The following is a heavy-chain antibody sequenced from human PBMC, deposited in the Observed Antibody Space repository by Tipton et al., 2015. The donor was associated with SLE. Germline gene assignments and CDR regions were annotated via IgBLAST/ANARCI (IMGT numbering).Heavy chain of an antibody. J-gene: IGHJ4*02. V-gene: IGHV4-38-2*01. D-gene: IGHD5-18*01. CDR3: ARAADGYSYGY. CDR2: IYQSGGA. Sequence: TLSLTCAVSGNSINSDYSWGWIRQSPGKGMEWIGTIYQSGGAYYNPSLQSRVTMSVDTPKNQFSLKLSSVTAADTAVYFCARAADGYSYGYWGQGTLVTVSS. CDR1: GNSINSDYS.